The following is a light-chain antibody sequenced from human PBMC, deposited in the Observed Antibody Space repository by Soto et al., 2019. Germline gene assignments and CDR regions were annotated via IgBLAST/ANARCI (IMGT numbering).Light chain of an antibody. J-gene: IGKJ2*01. CDR3: KQSYSLPYT. Sequence: DIPMTQSPSSLSASVGDRVTITCRPSQSIDNFLNWYQKKPGKAPNLLIYAESSLQSGVSSRFSGSGSGTDFTLTISSLQPEDSATYYCKQSYSLPYTFGQVTKVEIK. V-gene: IGKV1-39*01. CDR2: AES. CDR1: QSIDNF.